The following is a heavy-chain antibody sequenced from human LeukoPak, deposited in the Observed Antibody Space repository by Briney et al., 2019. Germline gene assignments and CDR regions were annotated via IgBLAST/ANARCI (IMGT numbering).Heavy chain of an antibody. V-gene: IGHV4-30-4*08. CDR3: ARDRGLHGPEFDY. Sequence: PSQTLSLTCTVSGGSISSGDYYWSWIRQPPGKGLEWIGYIYYSGSTYYNPSLKSRVTISVDTSKNQFSLKLSSVTAADTAVYYCARDRGLHGPEFDYWGQGTLVTVTP. CDR2: IYYSGST. CDR1: GGSISSGDYY. D-gene: IGHD2-8*01. J-gene: IGHJ4*02.